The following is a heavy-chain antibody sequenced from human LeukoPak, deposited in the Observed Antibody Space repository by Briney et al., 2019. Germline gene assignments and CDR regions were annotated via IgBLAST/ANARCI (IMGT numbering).Heavy chain of an antibody. J-gene: IGHJ4*02. CDR2: ISTSSIYI. D-gene: IGHD3-10*01. CDR1: GFTFSSYW. Sequence: PGGSLRLSCAAPGFTFSSYWMSWVRQAPGKGLEWVSSISTSSIYIYYADSLKGRFTISRDNAKNSLYLQMSSLRAEDTAMYYCARSLWFGDSNLDYWGQGTLVTVSS. CDR3: ARSLWFGDSNLDY. V-gene: IGHV3-21*01.